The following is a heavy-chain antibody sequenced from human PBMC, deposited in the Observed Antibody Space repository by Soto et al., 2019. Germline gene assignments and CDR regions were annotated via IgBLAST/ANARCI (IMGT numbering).Heavy chain of an antibody. CDR1: GDAVSSGSYY. V-gene: IGHV4-61*01. CDR3: ARDIRGYSRALDY. J-gene: IGHJ4*02. CDR2: IYYSGTT. Sequence: SSETLSLTCNVSGDAVSSGSYYWTWVRQPPGKGLEWIGNIYYSGTTNYNPSLQNRVTISIDTSKNQYSLKLTSVTAADAALYYGARDIRGYSRALDYWGQGTQVTVSS. D-gene: IGHD5-12*01.